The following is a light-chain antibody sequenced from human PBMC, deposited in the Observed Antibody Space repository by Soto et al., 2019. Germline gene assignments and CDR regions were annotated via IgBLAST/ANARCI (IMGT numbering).Light chain of an antibody. J-gene: IGKJ1*01. CDR2: DAS. V-gene: IGKV1-5*01. Sequence: IQMTQPPSTLSASVGDGGTITCRASPSISSRLAWYQQKPGKAPKVLIYDASSLESGVPSRFSGSGSGTEFSLTISSLQPDDFATYYCQQYNSYSRTFGQGPKVEI. CDR1: PSISSR. CDR3: QQYNSYSRT.